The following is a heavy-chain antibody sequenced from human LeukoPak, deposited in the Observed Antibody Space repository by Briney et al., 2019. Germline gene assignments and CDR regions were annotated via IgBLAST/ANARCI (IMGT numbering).Heavy chain of an antibody. V-gene: IGHV5-51*01. CDR3: ARLDSSGYYPFDD. D-gene: IGHD3-22*01. CDR1: GYRFTSYW. J-gene: IGHJ4*02. Sequence: GESLQISCQGSGYRFTSYWIGWVRQMPGKGLEWMGIIHPGDSDTRYSPTFQGQVTISADKSISAAYLQWSSLKASDTAMYYCARLDSSGYYPFDDWGQGTLVTVSS. CDR2: IHPGDSDT.